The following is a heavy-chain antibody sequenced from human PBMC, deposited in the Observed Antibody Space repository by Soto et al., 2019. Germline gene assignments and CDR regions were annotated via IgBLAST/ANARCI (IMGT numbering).Heavy chain of an antibody. CDR1: GYSFTSYW. CDR2: IYPGDSDT. J-gene: IGHJ3*02. D-gene: IGHD5-12*01. Sequence: EVQLVQSGAEVKKPGESLKISCKGSGYSFTSYWIGWVRQMPGKGLEWMGIIYPGDSDTRYSPSFQGQVTISADKSISTAYLQWSSLKASDTAMYYCARRLRRWLQLGNPDAFDIWGQGTMVTVSS. V-gene: IGHV5-51*01. CDR3: ARRLRRWLQLGNPDAFDI.